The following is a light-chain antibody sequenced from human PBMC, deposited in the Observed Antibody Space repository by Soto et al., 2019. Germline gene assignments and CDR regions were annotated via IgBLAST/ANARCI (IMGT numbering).Light chain of an antibody. Sequence: EIVLTQSPATLSLSPGGRATLSCRASQSVSSYLAWYQQKPGQAPRLLIYDASNRATGIPARFSGSGSGTDFTRTISSLEPEDFAVYYCQQRSNWRWTFGQGTKVDIK. V-gene: IGKV3-11*01. CDR1: QSVSSY. CDR2: DAS. CDR3: QQRSNWRWT. J-gene: IGKJ1*01.